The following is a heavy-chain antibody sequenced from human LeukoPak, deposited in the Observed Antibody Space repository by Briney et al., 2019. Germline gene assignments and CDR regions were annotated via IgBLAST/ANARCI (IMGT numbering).Heavy chain of an antibody. CDR1: GFTFSDHY. CDR3: ARATSGSYYYYFDY. J-gene: IGHJ4*02. CDR2: TRNNANSYTA. D-gene: IGHD1-26*01. V-gene: IGHV3-72*01. Sequence: PGGSLRLSCAVSGFTFSDHYMDWVRQAPGKGLEWVGRTRNNANSYTAEYAASVKGRFTISRDDSKNSLYLQMNSLKTEDTAVYYCARATSGSYYYYFDYWGQGTLVTVSS.